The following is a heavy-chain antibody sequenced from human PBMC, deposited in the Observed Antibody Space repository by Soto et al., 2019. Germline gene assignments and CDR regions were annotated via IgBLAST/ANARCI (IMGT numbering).Heavy chain of an antibody. V-gene: IGHV4-34*01. CDR3: ARGQGVPINVQADYVWRLGRYYYMDV. Sequence: SETLSLTCGVYGGSFSGYYWNWIRQPPGKGLEWIGEIDHSGSSNFNPFLKSRVTISVDTSKNQFSLKLNSMTAADTAVYFCARGQGVPINVQADYVWRLGRYYYMDVCGKVTPVTVSS. J-gene: IGHJ6*03. CDR2: IDHSGSS. D-gene: IGHD3-16*01. CDR1: GGSFSGYY.